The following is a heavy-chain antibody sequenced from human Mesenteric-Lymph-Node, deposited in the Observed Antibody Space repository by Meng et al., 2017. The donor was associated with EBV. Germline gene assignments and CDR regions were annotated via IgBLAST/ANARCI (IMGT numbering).Heavy chain of an antibody. Sequence: QVQLQESGQGLVKPSATLSLTCGVSGGSIGNSFWWSWVRQAPGKGLEWIGEIYYTGSTNYNPSLKSRVTISVDKSKNQFSLNVSSVTAADTAVYYCARGSLVGDPPGKFDYWGQGTLVTVSS. D-gene: IGHD1-26*01. J-gene: IGHJ4*02. CDR3: ARGSLVGDPPGKFDY. CDR1: GGSIGNSFW. CDR2: IYYTGST. V-gene: IGHV4-4*02.